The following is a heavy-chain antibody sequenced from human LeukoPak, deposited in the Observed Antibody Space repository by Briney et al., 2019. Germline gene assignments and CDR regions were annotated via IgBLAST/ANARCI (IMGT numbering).Heavy chain of an antibody. CDR2: ISSSSSYI. Sequence: GGSLRLSCAASGFTFSSYSMNWVRQAPGKGLEWDSSISSSSSYIYYADSVKGRFTISRDNAKNSLYLQMNSLRAEDTAVYYCARDAYLHDSSGYYLLNEFDYWGQGTLVTVSS. V-gene: IGHV3-21*01. J-gene: IGHJ4*02. CDR1: GFTFSSYS. CDR3: ARDAYLHDSSGYYLLNEFDY. D-gene: IGHD3-22*01.